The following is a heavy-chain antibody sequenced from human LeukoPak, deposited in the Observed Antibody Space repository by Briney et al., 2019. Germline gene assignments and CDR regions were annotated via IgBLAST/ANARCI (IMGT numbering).Heavy chain of an antibody. D-gene: IGHD3-9*01. J-gene: IGHJ4*02. CDR1: GFTFSSYA. V-gene: IGHV3-30*04. CDR3: ITIFSY. CDR2: ISYDGSNK. Sequence: GRSQRLPCAASGFTFSSYAMHWVRQAPGKGLEWVAVISYDGSNKYYADSVKGRFTISRDNSKNTLYLQMNSLRAEDTAVYYCITIFSYWGQGTLVTVSS.